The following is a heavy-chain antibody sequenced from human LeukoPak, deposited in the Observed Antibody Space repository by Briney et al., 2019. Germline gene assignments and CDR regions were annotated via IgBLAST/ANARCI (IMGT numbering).Heavy chain of an antibody. Sequence: GGSLRLSCAASGFTFSTYAIHWVRQAPGKGLEWVAVISYDGSNKYYADSVKGRFTISRDNSKNTLYLQMNSLRAEDTAVYYCARGTELLWFGELLYLYYYYYMDVWGKGTTVTVSS. D-gene: IGHD3-10*01. J-gene: IGHJ6*03. CDR2: ISYDGSNK. CDR3: ARGTELLWFGELLYLYYYYYMDV. V-gene: IGHV3-30*04. CDR1: GFTFSTYA.